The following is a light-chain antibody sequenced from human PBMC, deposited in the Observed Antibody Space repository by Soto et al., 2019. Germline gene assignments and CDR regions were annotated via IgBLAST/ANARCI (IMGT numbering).Light chain of an antibody. Sequence: DLQMTQSPSTLSASVGDRVTITCRASQSIINWLAWYQQKPGKAPKLLIYTASSLQSEVPSRFSGSGSGTEFTLNISSVQPDDFATYYCQQYNTYPFTFGPGTKVAI. J-gene: IGKJ3*01. CDR3: QQYNTYPFT. CDR1: QSIINW. V-gene: IGKV1-5*03. CDR2: TAS.